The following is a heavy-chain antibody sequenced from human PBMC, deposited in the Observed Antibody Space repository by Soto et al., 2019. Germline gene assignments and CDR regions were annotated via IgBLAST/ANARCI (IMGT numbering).Heavy chain of an antibody. CDR2: ISISGGTI. CDR3: ARERARVFDS. V-gene: IGHV3-11*01. Sequence: QVQLVESGGGLVKPGGSLRLSCAASGFTCSDYYMSWIRQAPGKGLEWLSYISISGGTIYYADSVKGRFSISRDNAKNSLYLQLSSLRAEDTAVYFCARERARVFDSWGQGTLVTVSS. J-gene: IGHJ4*02. CDR1: GFTCSDYY.